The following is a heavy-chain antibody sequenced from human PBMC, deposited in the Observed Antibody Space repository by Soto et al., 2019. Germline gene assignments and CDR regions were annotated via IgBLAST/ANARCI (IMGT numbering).Heavy chain of an antibody. CDR1: GDSVSSNSAA. J-gene: IGHJ6*01. D-gene: IGHD6-19*01. CDR3: STGFLSIGWYSYYYGMYV. Sequence: PSQTLSLTCAISGDSVSSNSAAWNWIRQSPSRGLEWLGRTYYRSKWYNDYAVSVKSRITINPDTSKNQFSLQLNSVTPEDTAVYFLSTGFLSIGWYSYYYGMYVCGQGTTVTVSS. V-gene: IGHV6-1*01. CDR2: TYYRSKWYN.